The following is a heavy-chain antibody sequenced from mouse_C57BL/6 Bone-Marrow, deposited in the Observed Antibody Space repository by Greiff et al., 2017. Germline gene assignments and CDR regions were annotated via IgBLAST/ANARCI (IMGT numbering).Heavy chain of an antibody. Sequence: QVQLKQPGAELVKPGASVKMSCKASGYTFTSYWITWVKQRPGQGLEWIGDIYPGSGSTNYNEKFKSKATLTVDTSSITSYMQLSSLTSEDSAVYYCSYYCVSSEDYWGHGTTLTVSS. CDR1: GYTFTSYW. V-gene: IGHV1-55*01. CDR2: IYPGSGST. J-gene: IGHJ2*01. D-gene: IGHD1-1*01. CDR3: SYYCVSSEDY.